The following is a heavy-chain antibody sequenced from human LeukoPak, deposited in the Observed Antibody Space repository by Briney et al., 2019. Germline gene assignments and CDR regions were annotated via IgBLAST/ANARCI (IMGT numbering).Heavy chain of an antibody. CDR3: ARVVYSGYDPFDY. CDR2: ISGSGGST. Sequence: GGSLRLSCAASGFTFSSYAMSWVRQAPGKGLEWVSAISGSGGSTYYADSVKGRFTISRDNSKNTLYLQMNSLRAEDTAVYYCARVVYSGYDPFDYWGQGTLVTVSS. CDR1: GFTFSSYA. D-gene: IGHD5-12*01. J-gene: IGHJ4*02. V-gene: IGHV3-23*01.